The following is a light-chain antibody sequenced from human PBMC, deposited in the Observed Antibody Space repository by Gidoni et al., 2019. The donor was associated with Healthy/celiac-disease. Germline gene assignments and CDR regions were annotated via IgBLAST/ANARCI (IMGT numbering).Light chain of an antibody. CDR2: EDN. Sequence: NFLLTPPHSVAESPGKTVTISCTRSSGSIASNYVQWYQQRPGSASTTVIYEDNQRPSGVPDRFSGSIDSSSNAASLTISGLKTEDEADYYCQSYDSSAWVFGGGTKLTVL. CDR3: QSYDSSAWV. CDR1: SGSIASNY. V-gene: IGLV6-57*04. J-gene: IGLJ3*02.